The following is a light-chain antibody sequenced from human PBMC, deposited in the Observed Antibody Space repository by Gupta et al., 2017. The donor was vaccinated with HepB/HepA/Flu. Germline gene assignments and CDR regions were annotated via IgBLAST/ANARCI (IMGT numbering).Light chain of an antibody. CDR3: CSYAGSYTFEV. CDR2: DVS. CDR1: SSDVGGYNY. Sequence: SALTQPRSVSGPPGQSVTISFSGTSSDVGGYNYVSWYQQHPGKAPKLMIYDVSKRPSGVPDRFSGSKSGNTASLTISGLQAEDEADYYCCSYAGSYTFEVFGGGTKLTVL. V-gene: IGLV2-11*01. J-gene: IGLJ3*02.